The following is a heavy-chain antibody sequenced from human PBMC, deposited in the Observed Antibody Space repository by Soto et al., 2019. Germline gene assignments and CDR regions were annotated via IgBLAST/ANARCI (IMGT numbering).Heavy chain of an antibody. CDR1: GGSISSGDYY. J-gene: IGHJ5*01. V-gene: IGHV4-30-4*01. D-gene: IGHD3-16*01. Sequence: SETLSRTCTVSGGSISSGDYYWSWIRQPPGKGLEWIGYIYYSGSTFYNPSLKNRVMTSLDTANIQSPLLRWTVTAPATAVYYSVSEGGVNWFDHWGQETLVTVSS. CDR3: VSEGGVNWFDH. CDR2: IYYSGST.